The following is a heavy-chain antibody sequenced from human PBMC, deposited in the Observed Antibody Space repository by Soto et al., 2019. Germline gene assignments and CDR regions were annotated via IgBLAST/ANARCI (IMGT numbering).Heavy chain of an antibody. CDR3: ARLQGLNGYYSDSSGYRPVDY. J-gene: IGHJ4*02. V-gene: IGHV1-18*01. D-gene: IGHD3-22*01. Sequence: QVQLVQSGAEVKKPGASVKVSCKASGYTFTSYAVSWVRQAPGQGLEWMGWISAYNGNTNYAQKLQGRVTMTTDTATSTAYMELGSLRSDDTAVYYCARLQGLNGYYSDSSGYRPVDYWGQGTLVTVSS. CDR2: ISAYNGNT. CDR1: GYTFTSYA.